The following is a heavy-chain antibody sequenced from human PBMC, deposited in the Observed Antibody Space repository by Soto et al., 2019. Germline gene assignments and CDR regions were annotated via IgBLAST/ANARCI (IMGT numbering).Heavy chain of an antibody. D-gene: IGHD6-6*01. CDR3: ARGFYCSSSEYYYYDMDV. V-gene: IGHV1-8*01. J-gene: IGHJ6*04. Sequence: ASAKVSCKASGYTFTSYDINWVRQATGQGLEWMGWMNPNSGNTGYAQKFQGRVTMTRNTSISTAYLELSSLRSEDTAVYYCARGFYCSSSEYYYYDMDVWGKGTTVTVSS. CDR2: MNPNSGNT. CDR1: GYTFTSYD.